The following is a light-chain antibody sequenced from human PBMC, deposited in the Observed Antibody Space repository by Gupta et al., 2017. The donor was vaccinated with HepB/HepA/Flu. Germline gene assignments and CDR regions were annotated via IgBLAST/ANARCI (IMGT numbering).Light chain of an antibody. V-gene: IGKV3-15*01. J-gene: IGKJ1*01. CDR3: QQYNKWPRT. CDR1: QTIDIN. CDR2: NAS. Sequence: EIVMTQSPATLSVSPGDRATLSCRASQTIDINLAWYQQKPGQAPRLLTYNASTRTTGIPVRFSGTGSGTDFTLTISSLQSGDFAIYYCQQYNKWPRTFGQGTKVDIK.